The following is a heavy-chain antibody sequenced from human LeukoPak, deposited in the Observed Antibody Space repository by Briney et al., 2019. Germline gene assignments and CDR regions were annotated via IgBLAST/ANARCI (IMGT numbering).Heavy chain of an antibody. CDR3: ASKAPYDYARFDY. Sequence: SVKVSCKASGGTFSRYGINWVRQAPGQGLECMGGIIPIFGTAKYAQKFQGRVTFTADESTSTAYMELSSLRSEDTAVYYCASKAPYDYARFDYWGQGTLVIVSS. CDR2: IIPIFGTA. V-gene: IGHV1-69*13. CDR1: GGTFSRYG. J-gene: IGHJ4*02. D-gene: IGHD5-12*01.